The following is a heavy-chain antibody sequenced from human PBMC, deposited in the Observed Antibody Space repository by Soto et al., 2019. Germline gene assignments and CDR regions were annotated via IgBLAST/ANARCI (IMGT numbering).Heavy chain of an antibody. CDR3: AKDRQSREWLLLPPRDYYYYYGMDV. V-gene: IGHV3-33*06. D-gene: IGHD3-3*01. Sequence: GGSLRLSCAASGLTFSSYGMHWVRQAPGKGLEWVAVIWYDGSNKYYADSGKGRFTISRDNSKNTLYLQMNSLRAEDTAVYYCAKDRQSREWLLLPPRDYYYYYGMDVWGQGTTVTVSS. J-gene: IGHJ6*02. CDR1: GLTFSSYG. CDR2: IWYDGSNK.